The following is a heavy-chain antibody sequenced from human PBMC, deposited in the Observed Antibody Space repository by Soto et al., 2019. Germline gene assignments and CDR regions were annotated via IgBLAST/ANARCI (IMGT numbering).Heavy chain of an antibody. J-gene: IGHJ6*02. CDR3: ASLYHYGLDV. Sequence: QVQLVESGGGLVKSGGSLRLSCAASGFTFSDYYMSWIRQAPGKGLEWVSYISSSGRTIYYADSVKGRFTISRDNGRNSRYRQLNSLRAEDTAVYYCASLYHYGLDVWGQGTTVTVSS. V-gene: IGHV3-11*01. CDR1: GFTFSDYY. CDR2: ISSSGRTI.